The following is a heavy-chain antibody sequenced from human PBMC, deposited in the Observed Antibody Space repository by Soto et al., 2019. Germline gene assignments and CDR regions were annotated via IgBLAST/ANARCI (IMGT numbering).Heavy chain of an antibody. V-gene: IGHV1-18*01. CDR2: ISGYNGYA. D-gene: IGHD3-3*01. CDR3: ARRFLYGNSMTDSSRDV. CDR1: DHSFTTYG. J-gene: IGHJ6*02. Sequence: QVQLVQSGNEVKKPGASVKVSCKSSDHSFTTYGIAWVRQAPGQGLERMGWISGYNGYANYAQKFQDRVTLDIDAPRSTAFMELRSQRSDATAVYYCARRFLYGNSMTDSSRDVWGQGTTVTVS.